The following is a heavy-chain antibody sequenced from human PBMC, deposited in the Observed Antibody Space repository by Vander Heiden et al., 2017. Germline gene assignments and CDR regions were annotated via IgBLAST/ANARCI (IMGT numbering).Heavy chain of an antibody. J-gene: IGHJ4*02. CDR1: GFSLSTSGVG. D-gene: IGHD3-3*01. V-gene: IGHV2-5*01. Sequence: QITLKESGPTLVKPTQTLTLTCTFSGFSLSTSGVGVGWIRQPPGKALEWLALIYWNDDKRYSPSLKSRLTITKDTSKNQVVLTMTNMDPVDTATYYCAHRGYYDFWSGYPTLLLYDYWGQGTLVTVSS. CDR2: IYWNDDK. CDR3: AHRGYYDFWSGYPTLLLYDY.